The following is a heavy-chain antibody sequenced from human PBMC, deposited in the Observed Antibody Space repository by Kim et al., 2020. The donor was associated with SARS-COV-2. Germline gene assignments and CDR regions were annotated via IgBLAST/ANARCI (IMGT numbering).Heavy chain of an antibody. J-gene: IGHJ4*02. V-gene: IGHV1-69*02. CDR3: ARSVVAATRGLDF. Sequence: TYARKFQGRVTLPADKSTGTAYMEVSRLRSEDTAVYYCARSVVAATRGLDFWGQGTLVTVSS. D-gene: IGHD2-15*01.